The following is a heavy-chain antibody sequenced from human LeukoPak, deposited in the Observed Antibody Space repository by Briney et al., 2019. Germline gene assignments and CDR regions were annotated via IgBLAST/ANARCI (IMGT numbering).Heavy chain of an antibody. D-gene: IGHD6-13*01. V-gene: IGHV4-59*01. CDR3: ARFDSSSWLFDY. J-gene: IGHJ4*02. CDR1: GGSISTYY. Sequence: PSETLSPTCTVSGGSISTYYWSWIRQSPGKDLEWIAHINYSGSTNYNPSLKSRVTISLDTSKNQFSLKLRSVTAADTAIYYCARFDSSSWLFDYWGQGTLVTVSS. CDR2: INYSGST.